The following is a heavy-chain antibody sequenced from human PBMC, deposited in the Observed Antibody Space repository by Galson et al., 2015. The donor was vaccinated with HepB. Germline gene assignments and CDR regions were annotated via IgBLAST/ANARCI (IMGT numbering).Heavy chain of an antibody. V-gene: IGHV3-23*01. Sequence: SLRLSCAASGFNFGAYAISWVRQAPGRGLEWVAVITWGSAKYYAESSTGRFTVSRDNSNNKAYLQLDTLRVEDQAMYYCAKDPRTNGVADPFDLWGQGTMVTVSS. D-gene: IGHD2-8*01. CDR2: ITWGSAK. CDR1: GFNFGAYA. J-gene: IGHJ5*02. CDR3: AKDPRTNGVADPFDL.